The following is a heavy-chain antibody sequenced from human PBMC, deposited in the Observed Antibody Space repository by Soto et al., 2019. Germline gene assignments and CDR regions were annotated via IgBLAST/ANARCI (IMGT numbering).Heavy chain of an antibody. CDR2: TRNQAHSYTT. Sequence: EVQLVESGGGLVQPGGSLRLSCAASGFTFSDHYIDWVRQAPGKGLEWVGRTRNQAHSYTTEYAASVRGRFTISRDNSKNSVYLQMNTLRTEDSAVYYCVRVHSGTYTFDYWGQGTLVTVSS. CDR3: VRVHSGTYTFDY. CDR1: GFTFSDHY. V-gene: IGHV3-72*01. J-gene: IGHJ4*02. D-gene: IGHD1-26*01.